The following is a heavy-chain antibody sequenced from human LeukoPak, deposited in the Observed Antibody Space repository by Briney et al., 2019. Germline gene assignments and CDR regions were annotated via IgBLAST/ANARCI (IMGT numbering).Heavy chain of an antibody. CDR3: VRDNDYSNDY. J-gene: IGHJ4*02. Sequence: PGGSLRLSCAASGFTFSSYWMKWVRQTSGKGLEWVANIKPDGTEKYYLDSVKGRFTISRGNAKNSLSLQMNSLRAEDTALYYCVRDNDYSNDYWGQGTLVTVSS. D-gene: IGHD4-11*01. CDR1: GFTFSSYW. CDR2: IKPDGTEK. V-gene: IGHV3-7*04.